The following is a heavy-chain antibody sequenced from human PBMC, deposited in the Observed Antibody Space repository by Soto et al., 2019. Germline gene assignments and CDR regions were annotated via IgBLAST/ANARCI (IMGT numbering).Heavy chain of an antibody. CDR2: ISYDGSNK. J-gene: IGHJ4*02. CDR3: AKNDIVVVVAARPLDY. D-gene: IGHD2-15*01. CDR1: GFTFSSYG. Sequence: PGGSLRLSCAASGFTFSSYGMHWVRQAPGKGLEWVAVISYDGSNKYYADSVKGRFTISRDNSKNTLYLQMNSLRAEDTAVYYCAKNDIVVVVAARPLDYWGQGTLVTVSP. V-gene: IGHV3-30*18.